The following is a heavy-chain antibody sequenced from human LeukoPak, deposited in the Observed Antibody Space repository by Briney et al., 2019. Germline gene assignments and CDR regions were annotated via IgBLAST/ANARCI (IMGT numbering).Heavy chain of an antibody. D-gene: IGHD3-10*01. J-gene: IGHJ5*02. Sequence: GGSLRLSCAASGFTFSSYSMNWVRQAPGKGLEWVSSISSSSSYIYYADSVKGRFTISRDNAKNSLYLQMNSLGAEDTAVYYCARDKSYGSGSYYTSNWFDPWGQGTLVTVSS. CDR2: ISSSSSYI. CDR1: GFTFSSYS. V-gene: IGHV3-21*04. CDR3: ARDKSYGSGSYYTSNWFDP.